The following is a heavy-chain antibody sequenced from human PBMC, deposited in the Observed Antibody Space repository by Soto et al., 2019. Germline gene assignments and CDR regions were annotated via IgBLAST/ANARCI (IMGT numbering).Heavy chain of an antibody. D-gene: IGHD2-2*01. CDR3: NRLPGG. V-gene: IGHV4-30-2*01. CDR1: GGSISSGGYS. Sequence: QLQLQESGSGLVKPSQTLSLTCAVSGGSISSGGYSWTWIRQPPRKGLEWIGYIYHSGSTYYNPYLKNRIKISVDRSKNQFSLKLNSVTAAQTAVYYCNRLPGGWGQGTTVTVSS. J-gene: IGHJ6*02. CDR2: IYHSGST.